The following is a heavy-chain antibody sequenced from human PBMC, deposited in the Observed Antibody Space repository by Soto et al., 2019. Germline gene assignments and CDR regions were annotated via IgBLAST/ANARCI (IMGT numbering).Heavy chain of an antibody. CDR3: AKDILVGATLVPTLYDY. Sequence: ASVKVSCKASGYTFTSYDMHWVRQAPGQRLEWMGWINAGNGNTKYSQKFQGRFTISRDNSKNTLYLQMNSLRAEDTAVYYCAKDILVGATLVPTLYDYWGQGTLVTVSS. V-gene: IGHV1-3*01. J-gene: IGHJ4*02. CDR1: GYTFTSYD. CDR2: INAGNGNT. D-gene: IGHD1-26*01.